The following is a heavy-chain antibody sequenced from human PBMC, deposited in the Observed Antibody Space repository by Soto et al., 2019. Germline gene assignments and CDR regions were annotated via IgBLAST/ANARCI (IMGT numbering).Heavy chain of an antibody. CDR1: GYTFTIYG. J-gene: IGHJ4*02. D-gene: IGHD6-13*01. V-gene: IGHV1-18*01. CDR2: ISAYNGNT. Sequence: GASVKVSCKASGYTFTIYGISLVRQAPGQGLEWMGWISAYNGNTNYAQKLQGRVTMTTDTSTSTAYMELRSLRSDDTAVYYCARDLLPDSSSWYVYDYWGQGTLVTVSS. CDR3: ARDLLPDSSSWYVYDY.